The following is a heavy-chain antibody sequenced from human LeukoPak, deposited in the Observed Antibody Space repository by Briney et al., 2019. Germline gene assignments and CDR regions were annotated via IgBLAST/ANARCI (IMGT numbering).Heavy chain of an antibody. D-gene: IGHD1-26*01. V-gene: IGHV1-18*01. CDR3: ARDRGRENYFDY. Sequence: ASVKVSCKASGYTFTSYGISWVRQAPGQGLEWMGWISAYNGNTNYAQKLQGRATMTTDTSTSTAYMELRSLRSDGTAVYYCARDRGRENYFDYWGQGTLVTVSS. CDR1: GYTFTSYG. CDR2: ISAYNGNT. J-gene: IGHJ4*02.